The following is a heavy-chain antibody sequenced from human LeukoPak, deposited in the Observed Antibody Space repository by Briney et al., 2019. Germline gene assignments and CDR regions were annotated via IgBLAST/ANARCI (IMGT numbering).Heavy chain of an antibody. J-gene: IGHJ4*02. V-gene: IGHV3-23*01. D-gene: IGHD3-22*01. Sequence: PGESLRLSCAASGFTFSSYAMSWVRQAPGKGLEWVSAISGSGGSTYYADSVKGRFTISRDNSKNTLYPQMNSLRAEDTAVYYCAKEKYYYDSSGVFDYWGQGTLVTVSS. CDR1: GFTFSSYA. CDR3: AKEKYYYDSSGVFDY. CDR2: ISGSGGST.